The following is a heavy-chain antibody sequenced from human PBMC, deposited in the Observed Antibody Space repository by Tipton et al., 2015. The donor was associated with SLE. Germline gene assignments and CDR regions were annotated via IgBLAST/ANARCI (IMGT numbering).Heavy chain of an antibody. CDR2: ITWDGGST. Sequence: GSLRLSCTASGFGFDDYSMEGIRHAPGKGLEWVSLITWDGGSTYYAYSVKGRSTIARDNSKDSLYLEMNSLRTEDTGLYSCAKGSRDGYNLGFYRYPWGQGTLVTFSS. CDR3: AKGSRDGYNLGFYRYP. J-gene: IGHJ5*02. CDR1: GFGFDDYS. D-gene: IGHD5-24*01. V-gene: IGHV3-43*01.